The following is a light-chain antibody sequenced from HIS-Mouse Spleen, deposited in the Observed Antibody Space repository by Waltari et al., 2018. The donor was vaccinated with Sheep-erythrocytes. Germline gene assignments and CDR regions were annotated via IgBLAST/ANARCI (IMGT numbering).Light chain of an antibody. CDR3: QQYYSTLLT. CDR1: QRVLDSSNNKNY. V-gene: IGKV4-1*01. Sequence: DIVMTQSPDSLAVSLGERATINCKSSQRVLDSSNNKNYLAWYQQKPGQPPKLLIYWASTRESGVPDRFSGSGSGTDFTLTISSLQAEDVAVYYCQQYYSTLLTFGGGTK. CDR2: WAS. J-gene: IGKJ4*01.